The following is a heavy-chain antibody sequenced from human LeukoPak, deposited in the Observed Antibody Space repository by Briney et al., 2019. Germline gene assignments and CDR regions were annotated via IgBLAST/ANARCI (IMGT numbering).Heavy chain of an antibody. CDR1: GGTFSSYA. V-gene: IGHV1-69*06. CDR3: ARDSCSSTSCAD. J-gene: IGHJ4*02. CDR2: IIPIFGTA. Sequence: SVTVSCKASGGTFSSYAISWVRQAPGQGLEWMGRIIPIFGTANYAQKFQGRVTITADKSTSTAYMEPSSLRSEDTAVYYCARDSCSSTSCADWGQGTLVTVSS. D-gene: IGHD2-2*01.